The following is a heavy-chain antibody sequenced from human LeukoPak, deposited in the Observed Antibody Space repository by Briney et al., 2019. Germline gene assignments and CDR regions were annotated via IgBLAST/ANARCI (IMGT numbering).Heavy chain of an antibody. Sequence: PGGSLRLSCAASGFTFSSYAMHWVRQAPGKGLQWVAVISYDGSNKYYADSVKGRFTISRDNSKNTLYLQMNSLRAEDTAVYYCAREDSSGYYPCFDYWGQGTLVTVSS. CDR1: GFTFSSYA. CDR3: AREDSSGYYPCFDY. D-gene: IGHD3-22*01. J-gene: IGHJ4*02. CDR2: ISYDGSNK. V-gene: IGHV3-30*04.